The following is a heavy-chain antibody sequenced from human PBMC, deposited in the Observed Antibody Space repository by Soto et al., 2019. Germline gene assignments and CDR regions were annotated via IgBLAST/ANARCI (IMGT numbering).Heavy chain of an antibody. V-gene: IGHV3-73*01. CDR3: ARGQAAAIGDYYYHGMDV. CDR1: GFILSGSA. J-gene: IGHJ6*02. CDR2: IRSRANNFAT. Sequence: PGGSLRLSCAASGFILSGSAIHWVRQASGKGLEWVGRIRSRANNFATSSAASVKGRFTFSRDDSKNTAYLQMNTLKPEDTAVYYCARGQAAAIGDYYYHGMDVWGQGTTVTVSS. D-gene: IGHD2-2*02.